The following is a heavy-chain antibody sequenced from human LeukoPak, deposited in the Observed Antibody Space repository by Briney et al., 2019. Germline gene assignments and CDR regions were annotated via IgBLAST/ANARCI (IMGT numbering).Heavy chain of an antibody. V-gene: IGHV3-23*01. CDR2: ISGSGGST. Sequence: GGSLRLSCAASGFTFSDYAMSWVRQAPGKGLEWVSAISGSGGSTYYADSVKGRFTISRDNSKNTLYLQMNSLRAEDTAVYYCAKDLQPRGIAEAFDIWGQGTMVTVSS. CDR1: GFTFSDYA. J-gene: IGHJ3*02. CDR3: AKDLQPRGIAEAFDI. D-gene: IGHD6-13*01.